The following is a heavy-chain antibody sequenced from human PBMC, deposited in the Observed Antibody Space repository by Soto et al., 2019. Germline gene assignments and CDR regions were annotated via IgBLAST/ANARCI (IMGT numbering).Heavy chain of an antibody. CDR3: AKDRGGSGAFDI. D-gene: IGHD3-10*01. Sequence: EGQLVEFGGGLVKPGGSLRLSCAASGFSFSIYSYNWVRQAPGKGLEWLSYISPAGSSIYYADSVKGRFTISRDSARDSVFLQMNSLRAEDTAAYYCAKDRGGSGAFDIWGQGTMVTVSS. CDR1: GFSFSIYS. CDR2: ISPAGSSI. J-gene: IGHJ3*02. V-gene: IGHV3-48*01.